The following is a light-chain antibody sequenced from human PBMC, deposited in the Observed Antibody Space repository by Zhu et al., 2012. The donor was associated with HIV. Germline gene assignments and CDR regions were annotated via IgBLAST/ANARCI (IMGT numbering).Light chain of an antibody. CDR2: AAS. V-gene: IGKV3-11*01. CDR3: QQRTNWPPIT. J-gene: IGKJ5*01. CDR1: QSVSNY. Sequence: EIVLTQSPGTLSLSPGERVTLSCRASQSVSNYLAWYQQKYGQPPRLLIYAASKRASGIPARFSGSGSGTDFTLTISSLEPEDSAVYYCQQRTNWPPITFGQGTRLDIK.